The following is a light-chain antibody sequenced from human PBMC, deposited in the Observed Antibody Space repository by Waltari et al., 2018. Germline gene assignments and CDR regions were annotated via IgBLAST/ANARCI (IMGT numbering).Light chain of an antibody. CDR1: SGHLSNV. CDR3: QTGGHGTWV. J-gene: IGLJ3*02. V-gene: IGLV4-69*01. Sequence: QLVLTQSPSASASLGASVKLTCTLSSGHLSNVIAWLPQHPKKGPRYLMKVNSDGSHSKGDEIPDRFSGSSSGAERYLTISSLQSEDEADYYCQTGGHGTWVFGGGTKLTVL. CDR2: VNSDGSH.